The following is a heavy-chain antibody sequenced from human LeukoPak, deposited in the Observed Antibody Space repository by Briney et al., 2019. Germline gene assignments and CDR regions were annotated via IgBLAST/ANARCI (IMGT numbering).Heavy chain of an antibody. Sequence: SETLSLTCTVSGYSISSGYYWGWIRQPPGKGLEWIGSIYYSGSTYYNPSLKSRVTISVDTSKNQFSLKLSSVTAANTAVYYCARHEDTWGSFDYWGQGTLVTVSS. D-gene: IGHD3-16*01. CDR1: GYSISSGYY. CDR3: ARHEDTWGSFDY. CDR2: IYYSGST. V-gene: IGHV4-38-2*02. J-gene: IGHJ4*02.